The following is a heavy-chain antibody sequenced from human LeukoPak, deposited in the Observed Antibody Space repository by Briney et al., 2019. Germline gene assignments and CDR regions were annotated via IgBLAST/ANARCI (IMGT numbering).Heavy chain of an antibody. J-gene: IGHJ4*02. Sequence: PSETLSLTCAVYGGSFRGFYWNWIRQPPGKGLEWIGEINHSGSTTYNPSLKSRVTISVDRSKNQFSLKLSSVTAADTAVYYCASQGSPYYFDYWGQGTLVTVSS. V-gene: IGHV4-34*01. CDR3: ASQGSPYYFDY. D-gene: IGHD2-15*01. CDR2: INHSGST. CDR1: GGSFRGFY.